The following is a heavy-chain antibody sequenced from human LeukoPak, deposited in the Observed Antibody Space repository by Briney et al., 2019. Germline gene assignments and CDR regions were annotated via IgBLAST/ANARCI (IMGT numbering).Heavy chain of an antibody. J-gene: IGHJ3*01. V-gene: IGHV4-39*01. CDR2: IYYSGST. CDR1: GGSISSSSYY. Sequence: PSETLSLTCTVSGGSISSSSYYWGWIRQPPGKGLEWIGSIYYSGSTHYNPSLKSRVTISVDTSKNQFSLKLSPVTAADTAVYYCARRGGEFGGVISHWGQGTMVTVSS. D-gene: IGHD3-16*02. CDR3: ARRGGEFGGVISH.